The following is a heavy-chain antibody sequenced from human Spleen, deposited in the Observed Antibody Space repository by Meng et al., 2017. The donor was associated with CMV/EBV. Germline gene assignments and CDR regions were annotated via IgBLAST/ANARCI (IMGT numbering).Heavy chain of an antibody. CDR1: GGSFSGYY. D-gene: IGHD3-9*01. V-gene: IGHV4-34*01. CDR2: INHSGST. Sequence: SETLSLTCTVYGGSFSGYYWSWIRQPPGKGPEWIGEINHSGSTNYNPSLKSRVTMSVDTSKNHFSLKLSSVAAADTAVYYCARVHYDILTGYQFDYWGQGTLVTVSS. J-gene: IGHJ4*02. CDR3: ARVHYDILTGYQFDY.